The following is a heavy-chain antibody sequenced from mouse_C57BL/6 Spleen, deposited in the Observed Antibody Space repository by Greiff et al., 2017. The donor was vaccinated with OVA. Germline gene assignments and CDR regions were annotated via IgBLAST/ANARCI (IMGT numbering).Heavy chain of an antibody. V-gene: IGHV1-64*01. CDR3: AFSYGDRGIFDY. CDR2: IHPNSGST. J-gene: IGHJ2*01. D-gene: IGHD1-1*01. CDR1: GYTFTSYW. Sequence: VQLQQPGAELVKPGASVKLSCKASGYTFTSYWMHWVKQRPGQGLEWIGMIHPNSGSTNYNEKFKSKATLTVDKSSSTAYMQLSSLTSEDSAVYYCAFSYGDRGIFDYWGQGTTLTVSS.